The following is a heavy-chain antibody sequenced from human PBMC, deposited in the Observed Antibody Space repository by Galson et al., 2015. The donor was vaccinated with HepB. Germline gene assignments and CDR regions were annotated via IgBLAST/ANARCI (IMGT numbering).Heavy chain of an antibody. CDR2: ISSSTTYI. J-gene: IGHJ4*02. CDR3: ASGYFYDPSGYKY. V-gene: IGHV3-21*01. Sequence: SLRLSCAASGFTFSRYSMNWVRQAPGKGLEWVSSISSSTTYIYYADSVKGRFTISRDDAKNSLYLQMNSLRAEDTAVYFCASGYFYDPSGYKYWGQGTLVTVSS. D-gene: IGHD3-22*01. CDR1: GFTFSRYS.